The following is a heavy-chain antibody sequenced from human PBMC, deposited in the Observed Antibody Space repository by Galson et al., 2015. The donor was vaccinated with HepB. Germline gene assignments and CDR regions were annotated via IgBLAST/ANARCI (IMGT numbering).Heavy chain of an antibody. CDR3: ASRIAVAGNGLVD. V-gene: IGHV1-18*04. D-gene: IGHD6-19*01. Sequence: SVKVSCKASGYTFTSYGISWVRQAPGQGLEWMGWISAYNGNTNYAQKLQGRVTMTTDTSTSTAYMELRSLRSDDTAVYYCASRIAVAGNGLVDWGQGTLVTVSS. CDR2: ISAYNGNT. CDR1: GYTFTSYG. J-gene: IGHJ4*02.